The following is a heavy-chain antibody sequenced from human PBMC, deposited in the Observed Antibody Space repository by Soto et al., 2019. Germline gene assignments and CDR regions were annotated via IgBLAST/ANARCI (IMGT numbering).Heavy chain of an antibody. V-gene: IGHV3-74*01. Sequence: QPGGSLRLSCAASGFTFSSYWMHWVRQAPGKGLVWVSRINSDGSSTIYADSVKGRFTISRGNAKNTLYLQMNSPRVEDTAAYYCGRDRSGTAVYHGMDVWGRGTTVTVSS. CDR1: GFTFSSYW. CDR2: INSDGSST. CDR3: GRDRSGTAVYHGMDV. J-gene: IGHJ6*02. D-gene: IGHD1-1*01.